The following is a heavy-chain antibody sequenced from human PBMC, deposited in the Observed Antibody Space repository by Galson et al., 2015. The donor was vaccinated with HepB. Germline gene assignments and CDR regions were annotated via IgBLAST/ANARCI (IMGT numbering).Heavy chain of an antibody. CDR2: IKSNRDGGTT. J-gene: IGHJ4*02. CDR3: ARGGVPDC. V-gene: IGHV3-15*01. D-gene: IGHD1-1*01. Sequence: SLRLSCAASGFTFSNFWMSWVRQAPGKGLEWVGRIKSNRDGGTTDYDAPVKGRFTISRDDSQTTLYLQMNSLNTEDTAVYYCARGGVPDCWGQGTLVTVSS. CDR1: GFTFSNFW.